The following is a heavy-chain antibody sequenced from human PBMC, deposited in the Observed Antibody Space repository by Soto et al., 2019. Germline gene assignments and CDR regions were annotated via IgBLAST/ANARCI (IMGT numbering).Heavy chain of an antibody. Sequence: ASVKVSCKASGYTFTRYDINWVRQATGQGLEWMGWMNPNSGNTGYAQKFQGRVTMTRNTSISTAYMELSSLRSEDTDVYYCAKCGNYNIFFGAAVRFDSWGQGTLVTVSS. J-gene: IGHJ4*02. D-gene: IGHD3-9*01. CDR1: GYTFTRYD. V-gene: IGHV1-8*01. CDR3: AKCGNYNIFFGAAVRFDS. CDR2: MNPNSGNT.